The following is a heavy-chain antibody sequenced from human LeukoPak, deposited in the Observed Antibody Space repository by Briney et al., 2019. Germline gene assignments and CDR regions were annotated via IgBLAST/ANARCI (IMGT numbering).Heavy chain of an antibody. Sequence: GGSLRLSCAASEFAFSTYNMNWVRQAPGKGLEWVSYISTGSSTTYYADSVKGRFTISRDNAKNSLYLQMNSLRAEDTAVYYCARGDQLPHYGLDVWGQGTTVTVSS. D-gene: IGHD2-2*01. CDR3: ARGDQLPHYGLDV. V-gene: IGHV3-48*04. CDR2: ISTGSSTT. CDR1: EFAFSTYN. J-gene: IGHJ6*02.